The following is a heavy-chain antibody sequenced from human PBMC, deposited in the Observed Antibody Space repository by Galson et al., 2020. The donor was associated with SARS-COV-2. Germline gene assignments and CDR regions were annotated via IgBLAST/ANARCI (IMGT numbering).Heavy chain of an antibody. Sequence: GESLKISCAASGFTFSNYEMNWVSQAPGKGLEWVSYISSSGRTIHYADSVKGRFTISRDNAKSSQSLQMNSLRAEDTAVYYCARLDAYGPGYWGQGSLVTVSS. D-gene: IGHD2-21*01. CDR3: ARLDAYGPGY. CDR2: ISSSGRTI. CDR1: GFTFSNYE. J-gene: IGHJ4*02. V-gene: IGHV3-48*03.